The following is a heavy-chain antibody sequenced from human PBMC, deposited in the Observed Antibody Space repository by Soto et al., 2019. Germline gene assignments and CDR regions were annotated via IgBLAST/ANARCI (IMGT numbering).Heavy chain of an antibody. V-gene: IGHV3-33*01. CDR2: IWYDGSDK. D-gene: IGHD2-2*01. Sequence: GGSLRLSCAASEFTFSIYGLHWVRQAPGKGLEWVALIWYDGSDKYYADSVKGRFTISRDNSKNTLYLQMNSLRAEDTAVYYCARGTPYYFDYWGQGTLVTVSS. CDR1: EFTFSIYG. CDR3: ARGTPYYFDY. J-gene: IGHJ4*02.